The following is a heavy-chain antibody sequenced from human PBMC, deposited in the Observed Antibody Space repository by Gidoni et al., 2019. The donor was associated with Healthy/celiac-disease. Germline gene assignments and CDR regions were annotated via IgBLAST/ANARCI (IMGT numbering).Heavy chain of an antibody. CDR2: IWYDGSNK. Sequence: QVQLVESGGGVVQPGRSLRLSCAASGFTFSSYGMHWVRQAPGKGLEWVAVIWYDGSNKYYADSVKGRFTISRDNSKNTLYLQMNSLRAEDTAVYYCARAVTIFGVLGRYYYYYGMDVWGQGTTVTVSS. J-gene: IGHJ6*02. CDR1: GFTFSSYG. D-gene: IGHD3-3*01. V-gene: IGHV3-33*01. CDR3: ARAVTIFGVLGRYYYYYGMDV.